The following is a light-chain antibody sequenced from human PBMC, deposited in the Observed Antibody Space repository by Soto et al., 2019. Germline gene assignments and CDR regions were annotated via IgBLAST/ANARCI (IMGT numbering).Light chain of an antibody. CDR2: KAS. J-gene: IGKJ1*01. CDR3: QHFNSYPWT. Sequence: IQLTQSPSSLSASLGYRVPVTCLASQSVSGWVAWYQQKPGKAPKLRSNKASSLESGVQSRCSGRGSGTEFTLTSSSLQPDDFATYYGQHFNSYPWTFGQGTKLDIK. V-gene: IGKV1-5*03. CDR1: QSVSGW.